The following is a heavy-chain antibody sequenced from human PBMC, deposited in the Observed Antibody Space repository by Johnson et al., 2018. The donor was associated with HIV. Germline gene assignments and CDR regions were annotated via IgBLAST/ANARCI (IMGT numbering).Heavy chain of an antibody. J-gene: IGHJ3*02. Sequence: EMQLVEFGGGLVQPGGSLRLSCAASGFTVSSNYMSWLRQAPGKALEWVSVIYSGDSTYYADSVKGRFTISRDNSKNTLYLQMNSLRAEDTALYYCAKERAYIRTFDIWGQGTLVTVSS. D-gene: IGHD5-18*01. CDR2: IYSGDST. CDR3: AKERAYIRTFDI. V-gene: IGHV3-66*01. CDR1: GFTVSSNY.